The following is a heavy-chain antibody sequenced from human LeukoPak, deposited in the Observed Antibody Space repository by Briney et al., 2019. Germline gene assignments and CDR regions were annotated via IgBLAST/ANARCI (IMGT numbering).Heavy chain of an antibody. J-gene: IGHJ4*02. V-gene: IGHV3-43*02. CDR2: IRADGATT. D-gene: IGHD1-26*01. Sequence: GGSLRLSCAASGXTFGDYDMHWVRQAPGKGLEWVSLIRADGATTRYTDSVKGRFTISRDSSKDSLYLQMNSLRTEDTALYYCARDNTGSYEYWGQGTLVTVSP. CDR3: ARDNTGSYEY. CDR1: GXTFGDYD.